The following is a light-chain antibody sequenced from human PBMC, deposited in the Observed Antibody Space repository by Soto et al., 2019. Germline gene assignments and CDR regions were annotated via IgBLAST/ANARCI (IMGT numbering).Light chain of an antibody. J-gene: IGLJ2*01. Sequence: QSVLTQLPSVSGAPGQRVTISCTGSSSNIGAGYDVHWYQQLPGTAPKLLIYGNSNRPSGVPDRFSGSKSGTSASLAITGLQAEDEADYYCQCYDSSLSGSIFGGGTKLTVL. CDR3: QCYDSSLSGSI. V-gene: IGLV1-40*01. CDR1: SSNIGAGYD. CDR2: GNS.